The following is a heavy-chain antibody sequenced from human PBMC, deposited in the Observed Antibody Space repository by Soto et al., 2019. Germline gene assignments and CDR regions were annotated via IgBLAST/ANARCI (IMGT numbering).Heavy chain of an antibody. Sequence: GASVKVSCKASGGTFSSYAISWVRQAPGQGLEWMGGIIPIFGTANYAQKFQGRVTITADESTSTAYMELSSLRSEDTAVYYCARPKQWLDYYYGMDVWGQGTTVTVSS. J-gene: IGHJ6*02. V-gene: IGHV1-69*13. D-gene: IGHD6-19*01. CDR3: ARPKQWLDYYYGMDV. CDR1: GGTFSSYA. CDR2: IIPIFGTA.